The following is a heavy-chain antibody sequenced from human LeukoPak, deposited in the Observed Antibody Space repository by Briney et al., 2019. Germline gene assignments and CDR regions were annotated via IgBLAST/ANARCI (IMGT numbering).Heavy chain of an antibody. CDR2: IYYSGST. D-gene: IGHD5-18*01. Sequence: SETLSLTCTVSGGSIGSGDYYWSWIRQPPGKGLEWIGYIYYSGSTYYNPSLKSRVTLSVDTSKNQFSLKLSTVTAADTAVYYCARAGSGYSYGYTDDGGQGSLVTVS. CDR3: ARAGSGYSYGYTDD. CDR1: GGSIGSGDYY. J-gene: IGHJ4*02. V-gene: IGHV4-30-4*01.